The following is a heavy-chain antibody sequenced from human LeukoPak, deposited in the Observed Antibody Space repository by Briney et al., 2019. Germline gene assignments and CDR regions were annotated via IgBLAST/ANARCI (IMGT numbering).Heavy chain of an antibody. CDR3: VKTGGSGWHLDY. D-gene: IGHD6-19*01. Sequence: GGSLRLSCAASGFTFSSYAMSWVRQAPGKGLEWLSAISGSGGSTYYADSVKGRFTISRDNSQNTLYLQMNSLRAEDTAVYYCVKTGGSGWHLDYWGQGTLVTVSS. CDR2: ISGSGGST. V-gene: IGHV3-23*01. J-gene: IGHJ4*02. CDR1: GFTFSSYA.